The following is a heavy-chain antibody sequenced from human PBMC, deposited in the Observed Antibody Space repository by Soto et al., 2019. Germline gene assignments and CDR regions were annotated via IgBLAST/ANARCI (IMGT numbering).Heavy chain of an antibody. V-gene: IGHV4-34*01. CDR1: GGSFSGSY. D-gene: IGHD6-19*01. Sequence: SETLSLTCAVYGGSFSGSYWTWIRQAPGKGLEWIGEINHSGSIDYNPSLKSRVTMSVDTSKNQSSLKLMSVTAADTAVYYCAKGRGSGWAWYFDNWGQGTLVTVSS. CDR3: AKGRGSGWAWYFDN. CDR2: INHSGSI. J-gene: IGHJ4*02.